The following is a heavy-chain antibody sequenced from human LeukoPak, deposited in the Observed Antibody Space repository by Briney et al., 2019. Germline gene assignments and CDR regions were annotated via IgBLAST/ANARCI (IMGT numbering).Heavy chain of an antibody. CDR2: IYYSGST. Sequence: SETLSLTCTVSGGSISSGGYYWSWLRQHPGKGLGWIGYIYYSGSTYYNPSLKSRVTISVDTSKNQFSLKLSSVTAADTAVYYCARGRYCSGGSCYPFYWGQGTLVTVSS. V-gene: IGHV4-31*03. CDR1: GGSISSGGYY. D-gene: IGHD2-15*01. J-gene: IGHJ4*02. CDR3: ARGRYCSGGSCYPFY.